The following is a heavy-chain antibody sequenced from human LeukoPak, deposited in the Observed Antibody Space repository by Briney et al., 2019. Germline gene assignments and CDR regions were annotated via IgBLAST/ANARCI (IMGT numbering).Heavy chain of an antibody. J-gene: IGHJ5*02. D-gene: IGHD3-9*01. V-gene: IGHV4-39*01. Sequence: PSDTRSLTCTVSGPSLSGCHDYWSWIRQPPGEGLEWLETISYSGTMYYKSSLKSRATISVDTTKNQFSLKLTSVTAADTAVYYCARLLMIGYRFDLWGQGTLVTASS. CDR1: GPSLSGCHDY. CDR2: ISYSGTM. CDR3: ARLLMIGYRFDL.